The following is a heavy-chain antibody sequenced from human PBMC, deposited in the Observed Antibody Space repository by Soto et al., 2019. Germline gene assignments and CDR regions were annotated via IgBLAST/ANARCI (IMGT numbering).Heavy chain of an antibody. V-gene: IGHV3-23*01. CDR3: AKDQYREDIVVVVAQNWFDP. CDR2: ISGSGGST. J-gene: IGHJ5*02. CDR1: GFTFSSYA. D-gene: IGHD2-15*01. Sequence: EVQLLESGGGLVQPGGSLRLSCAASGFTFSSYAMSWVRQPPGKGREWVSAISGSGGSTSYEDSVKGRFTISRDNSKNTLYLQMNSLRAEDTAVYYCAKDQYREDIVVVVAQNWFDPWGQGTLVTVAS.